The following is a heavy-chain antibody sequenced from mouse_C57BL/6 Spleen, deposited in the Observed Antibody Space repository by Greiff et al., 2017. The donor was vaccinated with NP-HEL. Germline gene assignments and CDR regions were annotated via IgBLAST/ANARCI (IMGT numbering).Heavy chain of an antibody. J-gene: IGHJ3*01. V-gene: IGHV1-82*01. D-gene: IGHD2-3*01. CDR1: GYAFSSSW. Sequence: QVQLKQSGPELVKPGASVKISCKASGYAFSSSWMNWVKQRPGKGLEWIGRIYPGDGDTNYNGKFKGKATLTADKSSSTAYMQLSSLTSEDSAVYFCADGYYRFAYWGQRTLVTVSA. CDR3: ADGYYRFAY. CDR2: IYPGDGDT.